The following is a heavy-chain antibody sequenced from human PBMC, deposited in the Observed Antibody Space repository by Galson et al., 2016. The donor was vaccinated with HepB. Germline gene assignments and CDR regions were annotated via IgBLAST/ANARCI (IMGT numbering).Heavy chain of an antibody. CDR1: GGSISSSY. J-gene: IGHJ4*02. Sequence: SETLSLTCTVSGGSISSSYWSWIRQPPGKGLDWIGYIYYTGSTNYNPSLKSRVTISLDTSKKQFSLKLSSVTAADTAMYYCARVVGWGYGSAKEYYFDYWGQGTLVTVSS. V-gene: IGHV4-59*01. CDR2: IYYTGST. D-gene: IGHD6-19*01. CDR3: ARVVGWGYGSAKEYYFDY.